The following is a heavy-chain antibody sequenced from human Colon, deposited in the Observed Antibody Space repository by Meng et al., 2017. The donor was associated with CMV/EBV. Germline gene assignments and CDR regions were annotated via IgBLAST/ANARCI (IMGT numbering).Heavy chain of an antibody. CDR2: IKWNGGST. CDR1: GFTFDDYG. Sequence: GESLKISCAASGFTFDDYGMSWVRQAPGKGLEWVSGIKWNGGSTGYADSVKCRFTISRDESKNTVFLQMNNLRVEDTAVYYCARNRIEGGGDCYFADSWGQGTLVTVSS. D-gene: IGHD2-21*02. J-gene: IGHJ4*02. CDR3: ARNRIEGGGDCYFADS. V-gene: IGHV3-20*04.